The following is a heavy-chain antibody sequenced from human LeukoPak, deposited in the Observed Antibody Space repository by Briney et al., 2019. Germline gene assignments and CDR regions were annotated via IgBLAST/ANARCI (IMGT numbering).Heavy chain of an antibody. CDR3: ARGVDYASN. CDR1: GFTFSSYW. D-gene: IGHD4-17*01. J-gene: IGHJ4*02. CDR2: IKQDGSEK. V-gene: IGHV3-7*03. Sequence: GGSLRLSCAACGFTFSSYWMSWVRQAPGKGLEWVANIKQDGSEKYYVDSVKGRFTISRDNAKNSLYLQMNSLRAEDTAVYYCARGVDYASNWGQGTLVTVSS.